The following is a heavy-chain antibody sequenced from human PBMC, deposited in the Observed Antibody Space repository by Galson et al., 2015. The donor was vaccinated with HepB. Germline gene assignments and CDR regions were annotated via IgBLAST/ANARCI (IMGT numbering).Heavy chain of an antibody. J-gene: IGHJ6*02. V-gene: IGHV3-15*01. D-gene: IGHD5-12*01. CDR1: GFTFSNAW. Sequence: SLRLSCAASGFTFSNAWMSWVRQAPGKGLEWVGRIKSKTDGGTTDYAAPVKGRFTISRDDSKNTLYLQMNSLKTEDTAVYYCTTDVDIVATSYYYYGMDVWGQGTTVTVSS. CDR2: IKSKTDGGTT. CDR3: TTDVDIVATSYYYYGMDV.